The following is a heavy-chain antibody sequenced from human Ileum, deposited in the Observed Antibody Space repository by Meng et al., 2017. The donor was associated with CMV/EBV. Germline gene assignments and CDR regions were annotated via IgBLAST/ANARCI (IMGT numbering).Heavy chain of an antibody. CDR3: ARDSYHYGSSTYNWFDP. CDR2: IHHSGTT. V-gene: IGHV4-59*01. J-gene: IGHJ5*02. D-gene: IGHD3-10*01. Sequence: SETLSLTCTVSGDSISTYWWSWIRQSPGKGLEWIGYIHHSGTTNPNPSLRSRVIMSVDTSNNQFSLKLTSVTAADTAVYYCARDSYHYGSSTYNWFDPWGQGILVTVSS. CDR1: GDSISTYW.